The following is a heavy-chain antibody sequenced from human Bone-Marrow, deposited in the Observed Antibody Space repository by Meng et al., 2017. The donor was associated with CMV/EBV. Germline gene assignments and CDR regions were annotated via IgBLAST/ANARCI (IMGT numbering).Heavy chain of an antibody. V-gene: IGHV3-11*01. Sequence: FGNSYMSWIRRAPGKGLEWVSYISISGSIIYYADSVKGRFTISRDNAKNSLFLQMNSLRAEDTAVYYCAKSGDYDYVWGNYRYPLDYWGQGALVTVSS. J-gene: IGHJ4*02. D-gene: IGHD3-16*02. CDR3: AKSGDYDYVWGNYRYPLDY. CDR1: FGNSY. CDR2: ISISGSII.